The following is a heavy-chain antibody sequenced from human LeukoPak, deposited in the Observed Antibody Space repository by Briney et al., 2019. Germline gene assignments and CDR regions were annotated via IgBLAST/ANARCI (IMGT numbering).Heavy chain of an antibody. CDR1: GFTFSSYA. Sequence: QPEGSLRLSCAASGFTFSSYAMHWVRQAPGKGLEWVAVISYDGSNKYYADSVKGRFTISRDNSKNTLYLQMNSLRAEDTAVYYCARGEGDIVVVPAAELELDYWGQGTLVTVSS. CDR2: ISYDGSNK. D-gene: IGHD2-2*01. CDR3: ARGEGDIVVVPAAELELDY. J-gene: IGHJ4*02. V-gene: IGHV3-30*01.